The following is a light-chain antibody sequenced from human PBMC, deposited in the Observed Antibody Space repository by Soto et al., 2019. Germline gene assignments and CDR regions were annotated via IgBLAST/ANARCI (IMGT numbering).Light chain of an antibody. CDR2: KAS. CDR3: QQYNSYSEGT. J-gene: IGKJ1*01. Sequence: DIQMTQSPSTLSASVGDRVTITCRASPSISSWLAWYQQKPGKAPKLLIYKASSLESGVPSRFSGSGSGTEFTLTISSLQPDDFATYYCQQYNSYSEGTFGQGTKVEIK. V-gene: IGKV1-5*03. CDR1: PSISSW.